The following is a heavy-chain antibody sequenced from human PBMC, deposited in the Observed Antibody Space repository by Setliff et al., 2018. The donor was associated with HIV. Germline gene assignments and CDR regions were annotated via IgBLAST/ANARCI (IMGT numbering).Heavy chain of an antibody. D-gene: IGHD6-13*01. V-gene: IGHV4-34*08. Sequence: SCKASGGTFSSYVISWVRQSPGKGLEWIGEISHSGSTNYTLSLKSRAAISAYTSKKQFSLKLTSVTAADTGIYYCVASSSWSCRLNYWGQGTQVTVSS. CDR3: VASSSWSCRLNY. J-gene: IGHJ4*02. CDR1: GGTFSSYV. CDR2: ISHSGST.